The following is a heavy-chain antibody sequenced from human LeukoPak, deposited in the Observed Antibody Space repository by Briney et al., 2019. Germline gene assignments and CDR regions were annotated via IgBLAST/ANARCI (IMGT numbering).Heavy chain of an antibody. Sequence: ASVKVSCKASGYTFTGYYMHRVRQAPGQGLEWMGWINPNSGGTNYAQKFQGRVTMTRDTSISTAYMELSRLRSDDTAVYYCARVIKVAYPWELTGDFDYWGQGTLVTVSS. CDR3: ARVIKVAYPWELTGDFDY. CDR1: GYTFTGYY. D-gene: IGHD1-26*01. CDR2: INPNSGGT. J-gene: IGHJ4*02. V-gene: IGHV1-2*02.